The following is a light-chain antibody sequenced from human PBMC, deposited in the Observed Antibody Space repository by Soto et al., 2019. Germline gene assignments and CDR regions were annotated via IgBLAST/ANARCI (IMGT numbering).Light chain of an antibody. V-gene: IGKV3-15*01. CDR1: QIVSSSY. CDR2: DAS. CDR3: QQYNYRPPWT. J-gene: IGKJ1*01. Sequence: IVLTQSPGTLSLSTGERATLSCSASQIVSSSYLAWYQQKPGQAPRLLMYDASTRATGIPARFSGSGSGTEFTLTISSLQSEDFAVYYCQQYNYRPPWTFGQGTKVYI.